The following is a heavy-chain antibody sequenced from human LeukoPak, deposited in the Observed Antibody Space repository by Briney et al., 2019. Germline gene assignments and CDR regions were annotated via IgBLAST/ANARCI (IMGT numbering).Heavy chain of an antibody. D-gene: IGHD2-2*01. Sequence: SETLSLTCGVYGGSLSGYFWTWIRQPPGKGLEWIQSMHYSGSTDYNPSLKSRVTISIDTSKNHFSLKLRFVTAADTAVYYCARLGYCSSTSCYVDQWGQGTLVTVSS. CDR3: ARLGYCSSTSCYVDQ. J-gene: IGHJ4*02. CDR1: GGSLSGYF. CDR2: MHYSGST. V-gene: IGHV4-34*01.